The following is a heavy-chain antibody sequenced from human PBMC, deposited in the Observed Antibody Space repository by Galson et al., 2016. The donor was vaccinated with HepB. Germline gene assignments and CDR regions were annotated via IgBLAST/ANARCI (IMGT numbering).Heavy chain of an antibody. J-gene: IGHJ4*02. V-gene: IGHV3-9*01. D-gene: IGHD4-17*01. Sequence: SLRLSCAASGFAFGNYAMHWVRQGPGKGLEWVAGISWNTGNIGYADSVRGRFTIYRDNAKASLFLQMNSLRVDDTAVYYCARTQFVRGFFTMTTQSHLDYWGQGALVTVS. CDR3: ARTQFVRGFFTMTTQSHLDY. CDR1: GFAFGNYA. CDR2: ISWNTGNI.